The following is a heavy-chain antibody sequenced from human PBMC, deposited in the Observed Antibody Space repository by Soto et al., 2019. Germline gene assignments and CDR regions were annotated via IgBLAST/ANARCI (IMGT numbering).Heavy chain of an antibody. D-gene: IGHD3-22*01. V-gene: IGHV1-69*08. Sequence: QVQLVQSGAEVKKPGSSVKVSCKASGGTFSSYTISWVRQAPGQGLEWMGRIIPILGIADYAQKFQGRVTLTADKSTSTAYMELSSLRSEDTAVYYCAREGGGDSSGYYPDSWGQGTLVTVSS. CDR3: AREGGGDSSGYYPDS. CDR1: GGTFSSYT. J-gene: IGHJ4*02. CDR2: IIPILGIA.